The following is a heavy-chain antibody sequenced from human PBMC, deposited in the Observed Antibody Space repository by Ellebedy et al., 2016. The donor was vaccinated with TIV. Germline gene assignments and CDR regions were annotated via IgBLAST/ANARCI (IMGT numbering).Heavy chain of an antibody. D-gene: IGHD3-22*01. Sequence: SVKVSCXASGGTFSSYAISWVRQAPGQGLEWMGRIIPILGIANYAQKFQGRVTITADKSTSTAYMELSSLRSEDTAVYYCARPRVYDSSGYYPGDYYGMDVWGQGTTVTVSS. CDR3: ARPRVYDSSGYYPGDYYGMDV. J-gene: IGHJ6*02. CDR2: IIPILGIA. V-gene: IGHV1-69*04. CDR1: GGTFSSYA.